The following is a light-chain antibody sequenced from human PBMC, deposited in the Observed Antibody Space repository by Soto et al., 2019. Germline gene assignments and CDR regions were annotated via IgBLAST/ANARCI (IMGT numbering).Light chain of an antibody. CDR2: SAS. CDR1: QGIGND. J-gene: IGKJ1*01. Sequence: IQMTQSPSSLCASAGDRGTITCPSGQGIGNDLACFQRRSGKAPKLLISSASGLQSGVPSRFVGSGSGTDFSLTISSLQPEDFATYFGLQDCNYPWKCGKGT. V-gene: IGKV1-6*01. CDR3: LQDCNYPWK.